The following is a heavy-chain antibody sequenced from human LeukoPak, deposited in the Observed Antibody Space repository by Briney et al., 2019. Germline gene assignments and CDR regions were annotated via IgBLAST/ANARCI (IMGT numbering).Heavy chain of an antibody. Sequence: SETLSLTCTVSGGSISSSSYYWGWIRQPPGKGLEWIGSIYYSGSTYYNPSLKSRVTISVDTSKNQFSLKLSSVTAADTAVYYCAEARYDSSGYYYDYWGQGTLVTVSS. CDR2: IYYSGST. V-gene: IGHV4-39*07. CDR1: GGSISSSSYY. CDR3: AEARYDSSGYYYDY. D-gene: IGHD3-22*01. J-gene: IGHJ4*02.